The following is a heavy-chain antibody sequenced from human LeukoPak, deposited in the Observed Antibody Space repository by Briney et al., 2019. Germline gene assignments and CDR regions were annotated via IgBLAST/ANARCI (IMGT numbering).Heavy chain of an antibody. J-gene: IGHJ4*02. CDR1: GFTFDDYA. CDR2: ISWNSGSI. Sequence: GGSLRLSCAASGFTFDDYAMHWVRRAPGKGLEWVSGISWNSGSIGYADSVKGRFTISRDNAKNSLYLQMNSLRAEDTALYYCARDFSGEFDYWGQGTLVTVSS. V-gene: IGHV3-9*01. CDR3: ARDFSGEFDY. D-gene: IGHD3-10*01.